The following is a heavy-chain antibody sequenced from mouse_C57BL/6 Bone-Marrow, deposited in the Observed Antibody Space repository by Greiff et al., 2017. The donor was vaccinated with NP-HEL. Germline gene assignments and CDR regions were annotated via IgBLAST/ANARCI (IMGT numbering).Heavy chain of an antibody. D-gene: IGHD2-12*01. CDR3: ARRTIPYYYAMDY. Sequence: QVQLKQPGAELVMPGASVKLSCKASGYTFTSYWMHWVKQRPGQGLEWIGEIDPSDSYTNYNQKFKGKSTLTVDKSSSTAYMQLSSLTSEDSAVYYCARRTIPYYYAMDYWGQGTSVTVSS. V-gene: IGHV1-69*01. J-gene: IGHJ4*01. CDR1: GYTFTSYW. CDR2: IDPSDSYT.